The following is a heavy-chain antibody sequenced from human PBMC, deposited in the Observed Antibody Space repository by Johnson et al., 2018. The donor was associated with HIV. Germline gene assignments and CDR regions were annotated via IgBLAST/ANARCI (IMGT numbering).Heavy chain of an antibody. CDR2: ISGSGGST. Sequence: VQLVESGGGLVRPGGSLRLSCVASGFSFIDYAMIWVRQAPGKGLEWVSAISGSGGSTYYADSVKGRFTISRDNSKNTLYLQMNSLRAEDTAVYYCAKAMSPMVRGNIWGQGTMVTVSS. D-gene: IGHD3-10*01. V-gene: IGHV3-23*04. CDR1: GFSFIDYA. CDR3: AKAMSPMVRGNI. J-gene: IGHJ3*02.